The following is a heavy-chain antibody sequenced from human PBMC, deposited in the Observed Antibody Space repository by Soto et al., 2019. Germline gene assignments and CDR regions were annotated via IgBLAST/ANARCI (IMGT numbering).Heavy chain of an antibody. V-gene: IGHV1-69*01. CDR3: ARQGVYNWNDARAFDI. D-gene: IGHD1-20*01. CDR2: IIHIFGTA. Sequence: QVQLVQSGAEVKKPGSSVKVSCKASGGTFSSYAISWVRQAPGQGLEWMGGIIHIFGTANYAQRFKGRVTLTADESTSTAYVELSSRRSEDTTLYYCARQGVYNWNDARAFDIWGQGTMVTVS. CDR1: GGTFSSYA. J-gene: IGHJ3*02.